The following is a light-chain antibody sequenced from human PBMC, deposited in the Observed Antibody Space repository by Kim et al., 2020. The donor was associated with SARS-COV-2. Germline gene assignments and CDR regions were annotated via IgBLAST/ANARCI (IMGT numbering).Light chain of an antibody. V-gene: IGKV4-1*01. Sequence: ATLNCKSSQSVLDRSNNKKYITWYQQKPGQPPKLIIYWASTRETGVPDRFSGSGSGTDFTLTISSLQAEDVAVYYCQQYFSLPWTLGPGTKVDIK. CDR3: QQYFSLPWT. CDR1: QSVLDRSNNKKY. CDR2: WAS. J-gene: IGKJ1*01.